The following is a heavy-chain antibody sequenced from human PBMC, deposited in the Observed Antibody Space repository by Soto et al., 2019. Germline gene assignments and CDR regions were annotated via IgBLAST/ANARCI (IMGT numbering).Heavy chain of an antibody. CDR2: INDRGSI. CDR1: GGSFSGYY. V-gene: IGHV4-34*01. D-gene: IGHD3-9*01. J-gene: IGHJ2*01. CDR3: ARESHDILTGPPWVWYFDL. Sequence: QVQLQQWGAGPLRPLETLSLTCGVSGGSFSGYYWAWIRQSPGKGLEWIGEINDRGSINYNPYLKSRVSISVDMSKNHYSLNRRSVTAADTAVYYCARESHDILTGPPWVWYFDLWGRGTLVTVSS.